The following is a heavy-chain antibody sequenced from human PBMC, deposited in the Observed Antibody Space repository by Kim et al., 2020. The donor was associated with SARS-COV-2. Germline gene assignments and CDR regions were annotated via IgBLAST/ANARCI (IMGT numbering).Heavy chain of an antibody. J-gene: IGHJ4*02. CDR1: GGSFSGYY. CDR2: INHSGST. V-gene: IGHV4-34*01. CDR3: APGGSGYYRDY. D-gene: IGHD3-22*01. Sequence: SETLSLTCAVYGGSFSGYYWSWIRQPPGKGLEWIGEINHSGSTNYNPSLKSRVTISVDTSKNQFSLKLSSVTAADTAVYYCAPGGSGYYRDYWGQGTLVTVSS.